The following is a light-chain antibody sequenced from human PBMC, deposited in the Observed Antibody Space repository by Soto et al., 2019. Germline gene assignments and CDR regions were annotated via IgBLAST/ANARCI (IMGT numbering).Light chain of an antibody. CDR2: GAS. Sequence: EVMLTQSPGTLSLSPGERATLSCRASQSIFSNYLAWYQQQSGQAPMLLIYGASDKGTGIPDRFSGSGSGTAFKLAISRLEPEELAVYFCQQYCTSPLTFGQGTKVEFK. CDR1: QSIFSNY. CDR3: QQYCTSPLT. J-gene: IGKJ1*01. V-gene: IGKV3-20*01.